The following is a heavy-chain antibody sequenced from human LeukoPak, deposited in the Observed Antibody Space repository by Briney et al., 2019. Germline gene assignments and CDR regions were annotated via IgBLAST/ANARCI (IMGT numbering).Heavy chain of an antibody. CDR1: GFTFSSYW. CDR2: INSDGSST. Sequence: GGSLRLSCAASGFTFSSYWMHWVRQAPGKGLVWVSRINSDGSSTSYADSVKGRLTISRDNAKNTLYLQMNSLRAEDTAVYYCAGDPYGDSWFDPWGQGTLVTVSS. J-gene: IGHJ5*02. D-gene: IGHD4-17*01. V-gene: IGHV3-74*01. CDR3: AGDPYGDSWFDP.